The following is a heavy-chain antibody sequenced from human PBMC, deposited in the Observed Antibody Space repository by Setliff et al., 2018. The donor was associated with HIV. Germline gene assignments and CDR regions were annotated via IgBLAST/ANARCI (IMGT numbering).Heavy chain of an antibody. CDR2: ISSSGTYI. V-gene: IGHV3-21*01. Sequence: GGSLRLSCAASGFTFSSYSLNWVRQTPGKGLEWVSFISSSGTYIYYADSVKGRFTISRDNAKNSLYLQVNSLRAEDTAVYYCARALHRDYDRSAYYFDYWGKGTLVTVSS. D-gene: IGHD3-22*01. CDR1: GFTFSSYS. CDR3: ARALHRDYDRSAYYFDY. J-gene: IGHJ4*02.